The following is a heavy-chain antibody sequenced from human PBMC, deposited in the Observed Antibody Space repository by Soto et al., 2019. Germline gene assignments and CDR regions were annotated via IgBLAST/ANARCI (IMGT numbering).Heavy chain of an antibody. J-gene: IGHJ1*01. Sequence: QVQLEQSGAEVKKPGASVKVSCKASGYIFTAYSMHWVWRAPGQGLQWMGVVNPSGGSTNYAQKFQGRITLTRDTSRNTFYMDLSSLTSEDTAVYYCAREENCSDGICYSEYFQRWGQGTLVTVSS. D-gene: IGHD2-15*01. V-gene: IGHV1-46*01. CDR1: GYIFTAYS. CDR2: VNPSGGST. CDR3: AREENCSDGICYSEYFQR.